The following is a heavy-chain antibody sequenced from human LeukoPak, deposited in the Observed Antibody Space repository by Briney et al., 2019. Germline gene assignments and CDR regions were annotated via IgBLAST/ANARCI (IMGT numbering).Heavy chain of an antibody. Sequence: GGSLTLSCAASGFTFSNYGMHWVRQAPGKGLEWVAAIWYDGSNKYYGDSVKGRFTISRDNSKNTLYLQMNSLRAEDTAAYYCARAGYGDPHFDFWGQGTLVTVSS. CDR1: GFTFSNYG. D-gene: IGHD4-17*01. CDR3: ARAGYGDPHFDF. CDR2: IWYDGSNK. V-gene: IGHV3-33*01. J-gene: IGHJ4*02.